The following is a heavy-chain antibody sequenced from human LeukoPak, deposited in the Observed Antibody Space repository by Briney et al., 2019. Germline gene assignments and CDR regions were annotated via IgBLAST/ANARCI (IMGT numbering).Heavy chain of an antibody. CDR1: GFTFSSYY. Sequence: GSLRLSCAASGFTFSSYYMSWVRQAPGKGLEWVAKINQDGSEGYYVDSVKGRFTISRDNAKSSLYLQMNSLRGEDTALYYCARGGQRRCDRWGQGALVTVSS. V-gene: IGHV3-7*05. J-gene: IGHJ5*02. CDR3: ARGGQRRCDR. CDR2: INQDGSEG.